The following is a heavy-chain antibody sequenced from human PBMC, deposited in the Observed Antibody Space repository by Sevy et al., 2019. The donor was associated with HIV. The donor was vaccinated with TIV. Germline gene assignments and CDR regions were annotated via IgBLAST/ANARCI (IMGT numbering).Heavy chain of an antibody. CDR1: GGSLDVFG. V-gene: IGHV4-59*01. Sequence: SETLSLTCTVSGGSLDVFGWTWVRQPPGKGLEWIGYAHYNGGTNYNPSLKSRLTIPVGTSARQFSLHLNSVTAADTAIYYCARDNWGSIDYWGQGILVTVSS. D-gene: IGHD7-27*01. CDR3: ARDNWGSIDY. CDR2: AHYNGGT. J-gene: IGHJ4*02.